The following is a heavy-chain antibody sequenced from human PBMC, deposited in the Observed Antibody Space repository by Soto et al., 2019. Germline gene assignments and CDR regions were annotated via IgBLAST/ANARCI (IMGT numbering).Heavy chain of an antibody. CDR3: ASYDILTGYDFDY. CDR1: GGSLSSGGYY. D-gene: IGHD3-9*01. J-gene: IGHJ4*02. V-gene: IGHV4-31*03. CDR2: IYYSGST. Sequence: PSETLSLTCTVSGGSLSSGGYYWRWIRPHPGKGLEWIGYIYYSGSTYYNPSLKSRVTISVDTSKNQFSLKLSSVTAADTAVYYCASYDILTGYDFDYWGQGTLVTVSS.